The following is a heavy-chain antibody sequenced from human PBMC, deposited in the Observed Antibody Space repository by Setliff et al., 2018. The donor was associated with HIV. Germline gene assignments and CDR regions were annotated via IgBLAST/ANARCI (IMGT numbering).Heavy chain of an antibody. Sequence: DTLSLTCTVSGGSISSYYWSWIRQPAGKGLEWIGRISTTGLTTYNPSLKSRVSLSVAASQNQFFLELTSMTAADTAVYFCARGYYDILTGYYSSGIWDYWGQGTLVTVSS. CDR3: ARGYYDILTGYYSSGIWDY. J-gene: IGHJ4*02. CDR1: GGSISSYY. CDR2: ISTTGLT. V-gene: IGHV4-4*07. D-gene: IGHD3-9*01.